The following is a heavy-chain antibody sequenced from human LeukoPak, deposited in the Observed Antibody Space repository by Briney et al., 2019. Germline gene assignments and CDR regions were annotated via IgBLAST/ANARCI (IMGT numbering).Heavy chain of an antibody. CDR3: AKDWSGYDDY. V-gene: IGHV3-30-3*01. CDR1: GFTFSSYA. CDR2: ISYDGSNK. J-gene: IGHJ4*02. Sequence: GGSLRLSCAASGFTFSSYAMHWVRQAPGKGLEWVAVISYDGSNKYYADSVKGRFTISRDNSKNTLYLQMNSLRAEDTAVYYCAKDWSGYDDYWGQGTLVTVSS. D-gene: IGHD3-3*01.